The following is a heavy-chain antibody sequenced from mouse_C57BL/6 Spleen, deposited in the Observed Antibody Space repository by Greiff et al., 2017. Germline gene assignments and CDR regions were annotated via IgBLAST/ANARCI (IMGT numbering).Heavy chain of an antibody. CDR1: GYTFTSYW. CDR2: IDPSDSYT. D-gene: IGHD2-3*01. Sequence: QFQLQQPGAELVMPGASVKLSCKASGYTFTSYWMHWVKQRPGQGLEWIGEIDPSDSYTNYNQKFKGKSTLTVDKSSSTAYMQLSSLTSGDSAVYSGAREDGYPASWFAYWGQGTLVTVSA. CDR3: AREDGYPASWFAY. J-gene: IGHJ3*01. V-gene: IGHV1-69*01.